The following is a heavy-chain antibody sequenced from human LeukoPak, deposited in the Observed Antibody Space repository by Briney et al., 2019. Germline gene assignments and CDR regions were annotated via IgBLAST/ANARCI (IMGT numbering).Heavy chain of an antibody. Sequence: GGSLRLSCAASGFSFSAYWMTWVSQAPGTGLEWVANINPAGSETYYVDPVKGRFSISRDNAKNLVYLQMNSLRAEDTAVYHCARFGYVAAVDVWGQGTPVTVSS. CDR3: ARFGYVAAVDV. J-gene: IGHJ4*02. D-gene: IGHD2-15*01. CDR1: GFSFSAYW. V-gene: IGHV3-7*01. CDR2: INPAGSET.